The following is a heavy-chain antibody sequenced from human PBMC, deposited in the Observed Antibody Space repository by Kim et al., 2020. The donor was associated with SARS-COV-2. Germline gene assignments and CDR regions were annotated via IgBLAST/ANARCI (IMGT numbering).Heavy chain of an antibody. J-gene: IGHJ6*02. Sequence: SQTLSLTCAISGDSVSSNSAAWNWIRQSPSRGLEWLGRTYYRSKWYNDYAVSVKSRITINPDTSKNQFSLQLNSVTPEDTAVYYCARDQWLERTGGYYYYGMDVWGQGTTVTVSS. V-gene: IGHV6-1*01. CDR2: TYYRSKWYN. CDR1: GDSVSSNSAA. D-gene: IGHD6-19*01. CDR3: ARDQWLERTGGYYYYGMDV.